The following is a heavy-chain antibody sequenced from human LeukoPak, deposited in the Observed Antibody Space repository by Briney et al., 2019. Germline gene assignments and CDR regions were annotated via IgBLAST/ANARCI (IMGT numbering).Heavy chain of an antibody. Sequence: GGSLRLSCAASGFTFSSYWMHWVRQAPGKGLVWVSRINSDGSSTSYADSVKGRFTISRDNAKNSLYLQMNSLRAEDTAVYYCARVEYYYGSGSYRVFDYWGQGTLVTVSS. J-gene: IGHJ4*02. D-gene: IGHD3-10*01. CDR3: ARVEYYYGSGSYRVFDY. CDR1: GFTFSSYW. V-gene: IGHV3-74*01. CDR2: INSDGSST.